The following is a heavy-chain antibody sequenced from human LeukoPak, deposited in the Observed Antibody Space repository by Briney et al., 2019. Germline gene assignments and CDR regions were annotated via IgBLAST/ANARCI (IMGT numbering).Heavy chain of an antibody. CDR1: GGSISSGGYY. V-gene: IGHV4-31*03. CDR3: ARVGEYSYGIFDY. J-gene: IGHJ4*02. Sequence: NPSETQSLTCTVSGGSISSGGYYWSWIRQHPGKGLEWIGYIYYSGSTYYNPSLKSRVTISVDTSKNQFSLKLSSVTAADTAVYYCARVGEYSYGIFDYWGQGTLVTVSS. CDR2: IYYSGST. D-gene: IGHD5-18*01.